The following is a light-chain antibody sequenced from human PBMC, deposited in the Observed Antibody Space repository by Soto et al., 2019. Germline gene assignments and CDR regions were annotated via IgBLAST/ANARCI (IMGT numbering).Light chain of an antibody. CDR3: AAWDDSLNGYWV. Sequence: QSVLTQPPSASGTPGQRVTISCSGSSSNIGSNAVNWYQQLPGTAPKLLIYSNNQRPSGVPDRFSGYKSGTSASLAISGLQSEDEADYYCAAWDDSLNGYWVFGGGTKLTVL. CDR2: SNN. V-gene: IGLV1-44*01. CDR1: SSNIGSNA. J-gene: IGLJ3*02.